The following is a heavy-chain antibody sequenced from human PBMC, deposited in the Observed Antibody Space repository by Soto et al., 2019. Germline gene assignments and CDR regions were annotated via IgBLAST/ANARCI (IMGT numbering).Heavy chain of an antibody. CDR3: ARAYRVLRYFDWGYNWFDP. Sequence: SETLSLTCTVSGGSISSSSDYWSWIRQHPGKGLEWIGYIYYSGSTYYNPSLKSRVTISLDTSKNQFSLKLSSVTAADTAVYYCARAYRVLRYFDWGYNWFDPWGQGTLVTVS. CDR1: GGSISSSSDY. V-gene: IGHV4-31*03. J-gene: IGHJ5*02. CDR2: IYYSGST. D-gene: IGHD3-9*01.